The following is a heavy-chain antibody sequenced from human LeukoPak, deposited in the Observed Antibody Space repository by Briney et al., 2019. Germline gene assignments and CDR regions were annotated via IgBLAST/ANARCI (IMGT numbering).Heavy chain of an antibody. V-gene: IGHV1-18*04. D-gene: IGHD3-10*01. CDR2: ISAYNGNT. Sequence: ASVTVSCKASGYTFTSYGISWVRQAPGQGLEWMGWISAYNGNTNYAQKLQGRVTMTTDTSTSTAYMELRSLRSDDTAVYYCARRELLWFGEFAAGMDVWGKGTTVTVSS. CDR1: GYTFTSYG. J-gene: IGHJ6*04. CDR3: ARRELLWFGEFAAGMDV.